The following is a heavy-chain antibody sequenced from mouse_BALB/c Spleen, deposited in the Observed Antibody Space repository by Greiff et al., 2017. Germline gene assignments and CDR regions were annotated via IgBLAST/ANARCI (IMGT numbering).Heavy chain of an antibody. CDR1: GYTFTSYW. V-gene: IGHV1S22*01. CDR2: IYPGSGST. CDR3: TRSPYGNYVGY. J-gene: IGHJ2*01. D-gene: IGHD2-1*01. Sequence: LQQPGSELVRPGASVKLSCKASGYTFTSYWMHWVKQRPGQGLEWIGNIYPGSGSTNYDEKFKSKATLTVDTSSSTAYMQLSSLTSEDSAVYYCTRSPYGNYVGYWGQGTTLTVSS.